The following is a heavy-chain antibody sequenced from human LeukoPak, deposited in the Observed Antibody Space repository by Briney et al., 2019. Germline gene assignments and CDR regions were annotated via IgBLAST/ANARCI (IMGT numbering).Heavy chain of an antibody. CDR3: ARKSQQLVGGGYFDY. V-gene: IGHV3-48*01. D-gene: IGHD6-13*01. CDR1: GFMFSTYS. Sequence: GGSLRLSCAASGFMFSTYSMNWVRQAPGKGLEWVSYISTSSGTIYYTDSVKGRFTISRDNSKNTLYLQMGSLRAEDMAVYYCARKSQQLVGGGYFDYWGQGTLVTVSS. J-gene: IGHJ4*02. CDR2: ISTSSGTI.